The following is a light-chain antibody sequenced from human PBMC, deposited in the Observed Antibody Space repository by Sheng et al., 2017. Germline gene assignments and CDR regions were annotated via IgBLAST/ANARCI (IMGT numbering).Light chain of an antibody. V-gene: IGKV3-20*01. J-gene: IGKJ2*01. CDR3: QQYDTSPYT. CDR1: QSVSSS. Sequence: EIVLTQSPATLSLSPGERATLSCRASQSVSSSLAWYQQKPGQAPRLLIYDASNRATGIPDRFSGSGSGTDFTLTISRLEPEDFAVYYCQQYDTSPYTFGQGTKLEI. CDR2: DAS.